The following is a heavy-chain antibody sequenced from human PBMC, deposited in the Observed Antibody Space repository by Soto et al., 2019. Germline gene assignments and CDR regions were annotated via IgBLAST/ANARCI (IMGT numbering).Heavy chain of an antibody. J-gene: IGHJ4*02. V-gene: IGHV3-23*01. Sequence: EVQLLESGGKLVQPGGSLTLSCAASGFTFSTYAMAWVRQAPGKGLEWVSGVSASGLNTDYADPVKGRFYISRDNSKNTVSVPLKSLRAEDTALYYCANDRPRRTSAYFFDYWGQGTPVTVSS. CDR2: VSASGLNT. CDR3: ANDRPRRTSAYFFDY. CDR1: GFTFSTYA.